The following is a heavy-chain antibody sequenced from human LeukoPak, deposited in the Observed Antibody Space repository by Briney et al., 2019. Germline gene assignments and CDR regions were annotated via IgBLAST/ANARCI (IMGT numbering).Heavy chain of an antibody. CDR2: MSYYGNNK. CDR3: ARVELAHSGYDYRLGY. CDR1: GFTFSNYA. Sequence: PGGSLRLSCAASGFTFSNYAMHWVRQAPGKGLDWVALMSYYGNNKHYADSVKGRFTISRDNSKNSLYLQMNSLRAEDTAFYYCARVELAHSGYDYRLGYWGQGTLVTVSS. J-gene: IGHJ4*02. D-gene: IGHD5-12*01. V-gene: IGHV3-30-3*01.